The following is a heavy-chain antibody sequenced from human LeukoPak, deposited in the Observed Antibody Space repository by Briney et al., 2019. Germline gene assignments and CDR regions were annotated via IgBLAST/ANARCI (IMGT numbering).Heavy chain of an antibody. CDR2: IKSKTDGGTT. D-gene: IGHD1-26*01. J-gene: IGHJ4*02. V-gene: IGHV3-15*01. CDR1: GFTFSNAW. Sequence: GGSLRLSCAASGFTFSNAWMSWVRQAPGKGLEWVGRIKSKTDGGTTDYAAPVKGRFTISRDDSKSIAYLQMNSLKTEDTGVYYCTKVEWELPRNWGQGTLVTVST. CDR3: TKVEWELPRN.